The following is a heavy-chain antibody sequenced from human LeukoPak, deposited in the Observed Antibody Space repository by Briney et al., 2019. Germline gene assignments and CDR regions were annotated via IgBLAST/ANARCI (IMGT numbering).Heavy chain of an antibody. CDR3: ASTTIFGVVIINY. Sequence: SETLSLTCAVYGGSFSGYYWSWIRQPPGKGLEWIGEINHSGSTNYNPSLKSRVTISVDTSKNQFSLKLISVTAADTAVYYCASTTIFGVVIINYWGQGTLVTVSS. J-gene: IGHJ4*02. CDR2: INHSGST. CDR1: GGSFSGYY. V-gene: IGHV4-34*01. D-gene: IGHD3-3*01.